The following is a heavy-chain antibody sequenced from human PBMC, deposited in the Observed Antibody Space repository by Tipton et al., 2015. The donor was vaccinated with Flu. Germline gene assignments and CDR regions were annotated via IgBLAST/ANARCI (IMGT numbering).Heavy chain of an antibody. Sequence: QLVQSGGGLVQPGRSLRLSCAASGFTFSRYAMSWVRQAPGKGLEWVSNIRGSAGRGAGTYYADSVKGRFSISRDNSKNTLYLQMNSLRAEDTAIYYCAKVIPEIVAGLDYWGQGTLVTVSS. CDR3: AKVIPEIVAGLDY. D-gene: IGHD6-19*01. V-gene: IGHV3-23*04. CDR1: GFTFSRYA. J-gene: IGHJ4*02. CDR2: IRGSAGRGAGT.